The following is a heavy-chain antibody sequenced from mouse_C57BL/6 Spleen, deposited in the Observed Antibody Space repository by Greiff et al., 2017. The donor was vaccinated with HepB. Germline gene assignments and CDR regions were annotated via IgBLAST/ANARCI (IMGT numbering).Heavy chain of an antibody. CDR1: GYTFTSYW. V-gene: IGHV1-69*01. D-gene: IGHD2-2*01. J-gene: IGHJ3*01. CDR2: IDPSDSYT. Sequence: QVQLQQPGAELVMPGASVKLSCKASGYTFTSYWMHWVKQRPGQGLEWIGEIDPSDSYTNYNQKFKGKSTLTVDKSSSTAYMQLSSLTSEDSAVYDCGRGVTTEGFAYWGQGTLVTVSA. CDR3: GRGVTTEGFAY.